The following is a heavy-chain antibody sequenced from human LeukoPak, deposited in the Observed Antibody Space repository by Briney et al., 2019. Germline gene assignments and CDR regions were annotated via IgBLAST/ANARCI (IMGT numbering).Heavy chain of an antibody. Sequence: SETLSLTCTVSGGSISSSSYYWSWIRQPPGKGLEWIGYIYYSGSTNYNPSLKSRVTISVDTSKNQFSLKLSSVTAADTAVYYCAGEIGGYCSSTSCYSYYGMDVWGQGTTVTVSS. V-gene: IGHV4-61*05. CDR3: AGEIGGYCSSTSCYSYYGMDV. J-gene: IGHJ6*02. CDR2: IYYSGST. D-gene: IGHD2-2*01. CDR1: GGSISSSSYY.